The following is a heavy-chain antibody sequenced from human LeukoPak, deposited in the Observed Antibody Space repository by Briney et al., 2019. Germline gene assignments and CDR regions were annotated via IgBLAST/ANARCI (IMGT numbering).Heavy chain of an antibody. V-gene: IGHV3-48*03. CDR2: ISSSGSTI. CDR3: ARSHLWFGELFSLYYFDY. D-gene: IGHD3-10*01. CDR1: GFTFSSYE. J-gene: IGHJ4*02. Sequence: GGSLRLSCAASGFTFSSYEMNWVRQAPGKGLEWVSYISSSGSTIYYADSVKGRFTISRDNAKNSLYLQMNSLRAEDTAVYYCARSHLWFGELFSLYYFDYWGQGTLVTVSS.